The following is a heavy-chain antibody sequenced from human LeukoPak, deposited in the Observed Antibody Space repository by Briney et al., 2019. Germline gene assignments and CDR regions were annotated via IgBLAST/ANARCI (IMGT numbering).Heavy chain of an antibody. D-gene: IGHD2-8*01. V-gene: IGHV4-59*01. Sequence: SETLSLTCTVSGGSISGYYWSWIRQPPQKGLEWIAYIYYSGSTNYNPSLKSRVTISVDTSKNQFSLKLSSVTAADTAVYYCARVGGYCTNGVCSNHDAFDIWGQGTMVTVSS. CDR2: IYYSGST. CDR3: ARVGGYCTNGVCSNHDAFDI. J-gene: IGHJ3*02. CDR1: GGSISGYY.